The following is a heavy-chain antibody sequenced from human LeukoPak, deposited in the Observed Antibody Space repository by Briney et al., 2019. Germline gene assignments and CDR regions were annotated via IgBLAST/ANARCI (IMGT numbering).Heavy chain of an antibody. J-gene: IGHJ4*02. V-gene: IGHV4-34*01. D-gene: IGHD4-17*01. CDR2: INHSGST. CDR3: ARGPYGDYYVDY. Sequence: SETLSLTCAVYGGSFSGYYWSWIRQPPGKGLEWIGEINHSGSTYYNPSLKSRVTISVDTSKNQFSLKLSSVTAADTAVYYCARGPYGDYYVDYWGQGTLVTVSS. CDR1: GGSFSGYY.